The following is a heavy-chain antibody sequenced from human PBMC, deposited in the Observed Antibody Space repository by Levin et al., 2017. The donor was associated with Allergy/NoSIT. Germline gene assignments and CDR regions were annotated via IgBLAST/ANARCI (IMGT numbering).Heavy chain of an antibody. D-gene: IGHD3-3*01. CDR2: IRSKAYGGTR. Sequence: GESLKISCTASGFTFGDYAMSWVRQAPGKGLEWVGFIRSKAYGGTREYAASVKGRFIISRDDSKSIASLQMNSLKTEDTAVYYCTRDGPWDYDFWSGYYEAGVAPNNDYMDVWGKGTTVTVSS. CDR3: TRDGPWDYDFWSGYYEAGVAPNNDYMDV. J-gene: IGHJ6*03. V-gene: IGHV3-49*04. CDR1: GFTFGDYA.